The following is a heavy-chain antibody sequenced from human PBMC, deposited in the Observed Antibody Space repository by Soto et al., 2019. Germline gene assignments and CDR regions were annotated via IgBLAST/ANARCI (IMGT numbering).Heavy chain of an antibody. CDR1: GFTVSSNY. J-gene: IGHJ4*02. Sequence: GGSLRLSCAASGFTVSSNYMSWVRQAPGKGLEWVSVIYSGGSTYYADSVKGRFTISRDNSKNTLYLQMNSLRAEDTAVYYCARSQNYYDSSGYLPFDYWGQGTLVTAPQ. V-gene: IGHV3-53*01. CDR3: ARSQNYYDSSGYLPFDY. D-gene: IGHD3-22*01. CDR2: IYSGGST.